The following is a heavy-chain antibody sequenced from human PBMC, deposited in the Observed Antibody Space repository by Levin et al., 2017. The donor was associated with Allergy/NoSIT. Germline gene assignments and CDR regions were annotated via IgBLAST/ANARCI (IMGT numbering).Heavy chain of an antibody. CDR3: ARDHGRRYCSGGSCYNWFDP. CDR2: IIPILGVT. CDR1: GGTFSSYT. D-gene: IGHD2-15*01. J-gene: IGHJ5*02. V-gene: IGHV1-69*04. Sequence: ASVKVSCKASGGTFSSYTISWVRQAPGQGLTWMGMIIPILGVTNYAQKFQGRVTITADTSTSTAYMELSSLRSEDTAVYYCARDHGRRYCSGGSCYNWFDPWGQGTLVTVSS.